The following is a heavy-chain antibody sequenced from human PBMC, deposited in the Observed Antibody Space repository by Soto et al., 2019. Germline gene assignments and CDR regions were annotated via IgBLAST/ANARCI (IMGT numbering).Heavy chain of an antibody. CDR3: ARETATAKTEGVDC. CDR1: GYTFSDYY. CDR2: INPNGGGT. J-gene: IGHJ4*02. V-gene: IGHV1-2*02. D-gene: IGHD1-1*01. Sequence: RASVKVSCKASGYTFSDYYIHWVLQAPGQGLEWMGWINPNGGGTKYAPKFQGGVTMTRDTSITTAYMELSRLRSGDTAVYYCARETATAKTEGVDCWGKGTLVTVSS.